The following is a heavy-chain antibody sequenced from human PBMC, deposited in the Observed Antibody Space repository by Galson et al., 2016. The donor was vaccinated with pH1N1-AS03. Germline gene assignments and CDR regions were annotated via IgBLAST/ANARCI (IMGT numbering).Heavy chain of an antibody. Sequence: QSGAEVKKPGESLKISCEGSGFRLSNHWIGWVRQMPGKGLEWMGIIYPGDSDSRYSPSFQGHVTISADKSINTAYLQWTSLPASDTAMYYCAKLAVAGRWFFDYWGQGTLVTVS. V-gene: IGHV5-51*03. CDR3: AKLAVAGRWFFDY. CDR1: GFRLSNHW. D-gene: IGHD6-19*01. J-gene: IGHJ4*02. CDR2: IYPGDSDS.